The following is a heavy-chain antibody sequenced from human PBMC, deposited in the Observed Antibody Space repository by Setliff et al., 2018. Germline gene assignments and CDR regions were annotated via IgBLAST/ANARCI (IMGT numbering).Heavy chain of an antibody. D-gene: IGHD3-3*01. J-gene: IGHJ4*02. V-gene: IGHV4-39*07. CDR1: GASISGSAYY. CDR3: ARDRITIFGVVIPFDY. Sequence: SETLSLTCNVSGASISGSAYYWGWIRQPPGKGLEWIGSVYSSGSPYYNPSLKSRVTISMDTSKNQFSLKVDSVTAADTAVYYCARDRITIFGVVIPFDYWGQGTLVTVSS. CDR2: VYSSGSP.